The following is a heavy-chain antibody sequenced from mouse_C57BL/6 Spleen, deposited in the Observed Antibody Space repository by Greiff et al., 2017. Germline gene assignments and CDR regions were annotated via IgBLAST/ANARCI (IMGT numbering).Heavy chain of an antibody. J-gene: IGHJ1*03. V-gene: IGHV5-17*01. Sequence: EVKVVESGGGLVKPGGSLKLSCAASGFTFSDYGMHWVRQAPEKGLEWVAYISSGSSTIYYADTVKGRFTISRDNAKNTLFLQMTSLRSEDTAMYYCARRLYGSSHWYFDVWGTGTTVTVSS. CDR3: ARRLYGSSHWYFDV. CDR1: GFTFSDYG. D-gene: IGHD1-1*01. CDR2: ISSGSSTI.